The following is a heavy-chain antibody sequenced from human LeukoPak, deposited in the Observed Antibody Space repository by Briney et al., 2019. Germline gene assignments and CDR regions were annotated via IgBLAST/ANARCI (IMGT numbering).Heavy chain of an antibody. V-gene: IGHV1-8*01. CDR2: MNPNSGNT. J-gene: IGHJ4*02. CDR3: ARGMIAAAGTGVDY. Sequence: GASVKVSCKASGYTFTSYDINWVRQATRQGLEWMGWMNPNSGNTGYAQKFQGRVTMTRNTSISTAYMELSSLRSEDTAVYYCARGMIAAAGTGVDYWGQGTLVTVSS. D-gene: IGHD6-13*01. CDR1: GYTFTSYD.